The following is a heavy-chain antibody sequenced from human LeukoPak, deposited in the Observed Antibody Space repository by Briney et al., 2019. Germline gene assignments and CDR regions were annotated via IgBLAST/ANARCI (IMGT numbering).Heavy chain of an antibody. CDR3: AAAVITDPYFDC. J-gene: IGHJ4*02. CDR1: GYRFTTKW. CDR2: IYPGDSDT. D-gene: IGHD4-23*01. V-gene: IGHV5-51*01. Sequence: GASLKISCTGSGYRFTTKWSGWGRQMPGRGQEWMGIIYPGDSDTIDRPSFQGQVTLSADKSISTAYLQWSSLKASDPAMYYCAAAVITDPYFDCWGQGTLVTVSS.